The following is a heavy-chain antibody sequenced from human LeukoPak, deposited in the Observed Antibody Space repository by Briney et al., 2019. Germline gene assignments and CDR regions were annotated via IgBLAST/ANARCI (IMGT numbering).Heavy chain of an antibody. V-gene: IGHV3-30*02. Sequence: PGGSLRLSCAASGFTFSSFGMHWVRQAPGKGLDWVAFIRYDGSNKYYADSVKGRFTISRDNSKNTLNLQMSSLRGDDTGVYYCAKDRGDYTDWFDPWGQGTLVTVSS. CDR2: IRYDGSNK. CDR1: GFTFSSFG. D-gene: IGHD4-17*01. J-gene: IGHJ5*02. CDR3: AKDRGDYTDWFDP.